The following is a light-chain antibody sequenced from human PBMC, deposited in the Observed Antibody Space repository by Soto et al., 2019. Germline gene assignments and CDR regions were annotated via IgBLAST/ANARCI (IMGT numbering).Light chain of an antibody. CDR1: QSIISDS. CDR3: HQRYNWPRVT. V-gene: IGKV3D-20*02. CDR2: AAS. J-gene: IGKJ5*01. Sequence: EIVLTQSPGTLSLSPGERATLSCRASQSIISDSLAWYQQKPGQAPRLLIYAASNRATGIPDRFSGSGSGTDFTLTITSLEPEDFAVYFCHQRYNWPRVTFGQGTRLEIK.